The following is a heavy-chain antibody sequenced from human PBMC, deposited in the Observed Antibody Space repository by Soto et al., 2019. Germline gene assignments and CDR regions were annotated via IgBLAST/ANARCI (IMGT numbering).Heavy chain of an antibody. J-gene: IGHJ6*03. V-gene: IGHV4-59*08. CDR2: IYYSGST. Sequence: SETLSLTCTVSGGSISSYYWSWIRQPPGKGLEWIGYIYYSGSTNYNPSLKSRVTISVDTSKNQFSLKLSSVTAADTAVYYCARGGIAAAAAPWKSLYYYYYYMDVWGKGTTVTVSS. CDR1: GGSISSYY. CDR3: ARGGIAAAAAPWKSLYYYYYYMDV. D-gene: IGHD6-13*01.